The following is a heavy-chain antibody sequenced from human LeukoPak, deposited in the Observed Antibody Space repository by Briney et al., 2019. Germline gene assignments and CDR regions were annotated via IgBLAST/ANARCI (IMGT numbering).Heavy chain of an antibody. J-gene: IGHJ4*02. V-gene: IGHV3-21*01. CDR1: GFTFSSYS. CDR3: ATEGSFDY. CDR2: ISSSSSNT. Sequence: GGSLRLSCAASGFTFSSYSMNWVRQAPGKGLEWVSAISSSSSNTYYADSVKGRFTISRDNAKNSLYLQMNSLRAEDTAVYYCATEGSFDYWGQGTLVTVSS.